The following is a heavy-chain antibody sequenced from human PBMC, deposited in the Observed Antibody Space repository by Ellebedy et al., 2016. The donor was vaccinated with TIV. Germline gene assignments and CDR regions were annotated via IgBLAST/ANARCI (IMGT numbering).Heavy chain of an antibody. J-gene: IGHJ5*02. CDR3: ARDRYGSGSYDPWFDP. CDR2: IYYSGST. CDR1: GGSISSSNW. V-gene: IGHV4-4*02. D-gene: IGHD3-10*01. Sequence: MPSETLSLTCAVSGGSISSSNWWSWVRQPPGKGLEWIGYIYYSGSTNYNPSLKSRVTISVDTSKNQFSLKLSSVTAADTAVYYCARDRYGSGSYDPWFDPWGQGTLVTVSS.